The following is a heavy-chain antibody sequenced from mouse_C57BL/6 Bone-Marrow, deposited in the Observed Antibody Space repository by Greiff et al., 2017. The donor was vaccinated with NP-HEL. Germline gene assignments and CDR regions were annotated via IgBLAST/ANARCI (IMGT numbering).Heavy chain of an antibody. J-gene: IGHJ1*03. Sequence: QVQLQQSGAELARPGASVKLSCKASGYTFTSYGISWVKQRTGQGLEWIGEIYPRSGNTYYNEKFKGKAKLTADNSSSTAYMELRSLTSEDSAVYFCASWYFDVWGTGTTVTVSA. CDR3: ASWYFDV. V-gene: IGHV1-81*01. CDR1: GYTFTSYG. CDR2: IYPRSGNT.